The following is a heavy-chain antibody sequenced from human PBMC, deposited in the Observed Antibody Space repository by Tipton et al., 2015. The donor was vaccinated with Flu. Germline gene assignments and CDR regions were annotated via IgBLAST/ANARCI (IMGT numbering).Heavy chain of an antibody. V-gene: IGHV4-31*01. CDR3: ARDKGRDGGEMHSGYAFDP. J-gene: IGHJ5*02. Sequence: TLSLTCSVSGVFISRDGHYWTWIRPLPGRGLEWIGYIHYSGSTYYNPSLKRPVSIAAATSQNHFSLKLSSVTSADSGVYYCARDKGRDGGEMHSGYAFDPWGQGPLVTVSS. CDR1: GVFISRDGHY. D-gene: IGHD2-8*01. CDR2: IHYSGST.